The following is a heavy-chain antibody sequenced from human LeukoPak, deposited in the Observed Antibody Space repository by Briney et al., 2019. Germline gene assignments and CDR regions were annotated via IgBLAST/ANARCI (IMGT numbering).Heavy chain of an antibody. V-gene: IGHV4-59*08. CDR1: GGSISSYY. J-gene: IGHJ3*02. CDR2: IYYSGSA. Sequence: SETLSLTCTVSGGSISSYYWSWIRQPPGKGLEWIGYIYYSGSANYNPSLRSRITMSVDTSKNHFSLSLTSVTAADTAVYYCARLPGCSGADCFRAFDIWGQGTMVTVSS. CDR3: ARLPGCSGADCFRAFDI. D-gene: IGHD2-21*02.